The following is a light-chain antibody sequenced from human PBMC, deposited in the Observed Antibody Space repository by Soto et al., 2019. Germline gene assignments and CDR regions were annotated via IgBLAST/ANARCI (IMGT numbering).Light chain of an antibody. CDR2: DVS. V-gene: IGLV2-14*01. J-gene: IGLJ2*01. Sequence: QSALTQPASVSGSPGQSITISCTGTSSDVCGYNYVSWYQQHPGKAPKLMIYDVSNRPSGVSNRFSGSKSGNTASLTISGPQAEDEADYYCSSYTSSSTVVFGGGTKLTVL. CDR3: SSYTSSSTVV. CDR1: SSDVCGYNY.